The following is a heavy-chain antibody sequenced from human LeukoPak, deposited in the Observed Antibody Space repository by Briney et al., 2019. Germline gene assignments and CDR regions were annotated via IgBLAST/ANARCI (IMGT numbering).Heavy chain of an antibody. D-gene: IGHD3-22*01. Sequence: ASVTVSCKASGGTFSSYAISWVRQAPGQGLEWMGGIIPIFGTANYAQKFQGRVTITADESTSTAYMELSSLRSEDTAVYYCARAWGYYDSSGSPPIYFDYWGQGTLVTVSS. CDR2: IIPIFGTA. J-gene: IGHJ4*02. V-gene: IGHV1-69*01. CDR1: GGTFSSYA. CDR3: ARAWGYYDSSGSPPIYFDY.